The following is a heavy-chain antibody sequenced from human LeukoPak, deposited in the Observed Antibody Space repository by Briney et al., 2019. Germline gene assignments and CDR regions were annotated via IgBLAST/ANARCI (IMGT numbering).Heavy chain of an antibody. CDR3: GREQSAYYVHAFDP. J-gene: IGHJ5*02. D-gene: IGHD3-3*01. Sequence: GGSLRLSCAASGFTFSYYGMHWVRQAPGKGLEWVAFKQNDGSTTFYADSVKGRFTISRDNSKNTLFLQMNSLRTDDTAVYYCGREQSAYYVHAFDPWGQGTLVTVSS. V-gene: IGHV3-30*02. CDR1: GFTFSYYG. CDR2: KQNDGSTT.